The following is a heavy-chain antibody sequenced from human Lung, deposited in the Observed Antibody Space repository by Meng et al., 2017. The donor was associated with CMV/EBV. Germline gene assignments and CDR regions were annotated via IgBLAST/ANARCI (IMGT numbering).Heavy chain of an antibody. CDR1: GFTFSNAW. CDR3: TTEEYFSYYYGMEV. V-gene: IGHV3-15*01. Sequence: GESLKISCAASGFTFSNAWMSWVRQAPGKGLEWVGRIKSKTDGGTTDYAAPVKGRFTISRDDSKNTLYLQMNSLKTEDTAVYYCTTEEYFSYYYGMEVWAQGTXVTVAS. D-gene: IGHD2/OR15-2a*01. J-gene: IGHJ6*02. CDR2: IKSKTDGGTT.